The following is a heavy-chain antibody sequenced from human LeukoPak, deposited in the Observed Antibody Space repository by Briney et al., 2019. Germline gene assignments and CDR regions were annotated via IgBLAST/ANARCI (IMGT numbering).Heavy chain of an antibody. D-gene: IGHD3-22*01. CDR1: GFTVSSNY. J-gene: IGHJ3*02. V-gene: IGHV3-66*01. CDR3: ARDSPLTYYYDSSGLSDAFDI. Sequence: PGGSLRLSCAASGFTVSSNYMSWVRQAPGKGLEWVSVIYSGGSTYYADSVKGRFTISRDNSKNTLYLQMNSLRAEDTAVYYCARDSPLTYYYDSSGLSDAFDIWGQGTMVTVSS. CDR2: IYSGGST.